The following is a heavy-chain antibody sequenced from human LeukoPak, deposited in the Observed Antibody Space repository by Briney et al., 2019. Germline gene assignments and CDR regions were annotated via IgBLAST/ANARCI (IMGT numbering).Heavy chain of an antibody. J-gene: IGHJ4*02. V-gene: IGHV4-34*01. D-gene: IGHD4-17*01. CDR2: IYHSGST. Sequence: SETLSLTCAVYGESFSGYYWSWIRQPPGKGLEWIGYIYHSGSTYYNPSLKSRVTISVDRSKNQFSLKLSSVTAADTAVYYCARANGDYEWGYYFDYWGQGTLVTVSS. CDR1: GESFSGYY. CDR3: ARANGDYEWGYYFDY.